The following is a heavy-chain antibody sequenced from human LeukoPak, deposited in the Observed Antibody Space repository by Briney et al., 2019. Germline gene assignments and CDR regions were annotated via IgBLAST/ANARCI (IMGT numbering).Heavy chain of an antibody. V-gene: IGHV4-31*03. CDR1: GDSINSGGYF. D-gene: IGHD3-10*01. CDR3: ARGQWFRAF. Sequence: MASEILSLTCTVSGDSINSGGYFWSWIRQHPGKGLEWIGYIYYSGSTYYNPSLKSRVTISVDTSKNQFSLKMNSVTAADTAVYYCARGQWFRAFWSRGTPVTVSS. CDR2: IYYSGST. J-gene: IGHJ4*02.